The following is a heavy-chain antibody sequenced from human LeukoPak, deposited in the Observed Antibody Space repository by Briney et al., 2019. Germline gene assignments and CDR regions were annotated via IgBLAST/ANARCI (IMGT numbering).Heavy chain of an antibody. D-gene: IGHD3-10*01. CDR2: ISYDGSNK. J-gene: IGHJ4*02. V-gene: IGHV3-30*18. Sequence: GGSLRLSCAASGFTFSNHGMHWVRQAPGKGLEWVAAISYDGSNKYYTDSVKGRFTISRDNSKNTLYLQMNSLRAEDTAVYYCAKDGAVRGVMPYYFDYWGQGTLVTVSS. CDR3: AKDGAVRGVMPYYFDY. CDR1: GFTFSNHG.